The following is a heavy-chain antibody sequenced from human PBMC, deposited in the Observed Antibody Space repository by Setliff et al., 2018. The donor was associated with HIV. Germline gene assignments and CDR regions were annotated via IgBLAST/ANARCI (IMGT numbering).Heavy chain of an antibody. Sequence: LRLSCAASGFTFSSYSMNWVRQAPGKGLEWVSSISSSSSYIYYADSVKGRFTISRDNAKNPLYLQMNSLRAEDTAVYYCARDRSSSWGGYWYFDLWGRGTLVTVSS. V-gene: IGHV3-21*01. J-gene: IGHJ2*01. D-gene: IGHD6-13*01. CDR2: ISSSSSYI. CDR3: ARDRSSSWGGYWYFDL. CDR1: GFTFSSYS.